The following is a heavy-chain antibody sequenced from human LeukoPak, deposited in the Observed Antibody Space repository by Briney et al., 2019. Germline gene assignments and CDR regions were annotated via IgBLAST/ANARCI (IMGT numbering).Heavy chain of an antibody. J-gene: IGHJ6*02. CDR3: ARDGRYNWNVFFYFGMDV. D-gene: IGHD1-1*01. CDR2: INPNSGGT. CDR1: GYTFTNYY. V-gene: IGHV1-2*02. Sequence: GASVNVSCKASGYTFTNYYMNWVRQAPGQGLEWMGRINPNSGGTSYAQKFQGRVTMTRDTSITTAYMELSSLRSDDTAVYYCARDGRYNWNVFFYFGMDVWGQGTTVTVSS.